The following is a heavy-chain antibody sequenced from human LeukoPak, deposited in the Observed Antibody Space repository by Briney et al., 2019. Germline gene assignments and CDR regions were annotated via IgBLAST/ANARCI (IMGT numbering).Heavy chain of an antibody. J-gene: IGHJ4*02. CDR2: INSSSTYI. V-gene: IGHV3-21*01. D-gene: IGHD2-2*02. CDR1: GFTFSSYS. Sequence: GESLRLSCAASGFTFSSYSMNWVRQAPGKGLEWVSSINSSSTYIYYADSVKGRFTISRDNAKNSLYLQMNSLRAEDAAVYYCARDYCRSARCYNVDYWGQGSLVTVSS. CDR3: ARDYCRSARCYNVDY.